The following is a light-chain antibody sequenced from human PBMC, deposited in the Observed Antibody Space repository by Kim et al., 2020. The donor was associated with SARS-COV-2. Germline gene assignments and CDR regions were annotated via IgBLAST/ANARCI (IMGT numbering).Light chain of an antibody. CDR1: QSVSTTY. Sequence: SHGEGATLSCRASQSVSTTYLAWYQQKSGQAPRLLIYGTSSRATGIPDRFSGSGSGTDFTLTISRLEPEDFAVYYCQQYGTSPRTFGGGTKVDIK. CDR3: QQYGTSPRT. CDR2: GTS. J-gene: IGKJ4*01. V-gene: IGKV3-20*01.